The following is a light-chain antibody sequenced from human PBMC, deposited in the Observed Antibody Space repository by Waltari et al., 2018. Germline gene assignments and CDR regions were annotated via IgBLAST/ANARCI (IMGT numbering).Light chain of an antibody. CDR2: DAS. Sequence: EVLMTQSQAALYVSPGKSVPLSCRASQSVSTNLAWYQQRRGQAPRLLMNDASTRATSIPARFGGRGSGTEVTLTISGVQSEDFAVYYCLQYNNWAPFTFGGGTKVEI. CDR1: QSVSTN. J-gene: IGKJ4*01. V-gene: IGKV3-15*01. CDR3: LQYNNWAPFT.